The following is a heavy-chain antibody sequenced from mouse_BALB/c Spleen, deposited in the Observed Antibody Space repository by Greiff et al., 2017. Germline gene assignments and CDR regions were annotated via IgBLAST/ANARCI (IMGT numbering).Heavy chain of an antibody. D-gene: IGHD1-1*02. CDR1: GFAFSSYD. J-gene: IGHJ4*01. Sequence: EVQLVESGGGLVKPGGSLKLSCAASGFAFSSYDMSWVRQTPEKRLEWVAYISSGGGSTYYPDTVKGRFTISRDNAKNTLYLQMSSLKSEDTAMYYCARHGNSAMDYWGQGTSVTVSS. CDR2: ISSGGGST. V-gene: IGHV5-12-1*01. CDR3: ARHGNSAMDY.